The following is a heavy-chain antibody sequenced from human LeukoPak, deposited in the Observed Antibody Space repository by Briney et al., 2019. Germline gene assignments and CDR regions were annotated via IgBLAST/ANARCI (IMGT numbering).Heavy chain of an antibody. V-gene: IGHV4-30-2*01. D-gene: IGHD4-17*01. CDR3: AREGSDYGDYRYNWFDP. Sequence: SQTLSLTCAVSGGSISSGGYSWSWIRQPPGKGLEWIGYIYHSGSTYYNPSLKSRVTISVDTSKNQFSLKLSSVTAADTAVYYCAREGSDYGDYRYNWFDPWGQGTLVTVSS. CDR2: IYHSGST. CDR1: GGSISSGGYS. J-gene: IGHJ5*02.